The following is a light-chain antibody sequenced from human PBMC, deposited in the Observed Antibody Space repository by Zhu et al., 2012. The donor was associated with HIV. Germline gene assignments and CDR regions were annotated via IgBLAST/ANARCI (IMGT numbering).Light chain of an antibody. CDR3: QHYGSSLWT. CDR2: GAS. CDR1: QSVTSTY. J-gene: IGKJ1*01. V-gene: IGKV3-20*01. Sequence: NVLTQSPGTLSLSPGERATLSCRASQSVTSTYFAWYKQKPGQAPRLLIYGASSRATGIPDRFSGSGSGTDFTLTISRLEPEDFAVYYCQHYGSSLWTFGQGTKVEIK.